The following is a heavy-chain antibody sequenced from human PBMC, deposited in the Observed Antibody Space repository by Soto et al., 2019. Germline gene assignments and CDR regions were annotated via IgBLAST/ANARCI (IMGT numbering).Heavy chain of an antibody. CDR2: FYHSGNS. CDR3: ARISSVDLYGYVNGGLDV. D-gene: IGHD5-18*01. Sequence: SETVSLTCSVSGGSIRSYYWSWIRQSPEKGLEWIGYFYHSGNSNYNPSLKSRVTISVDTSKNQLSLSLRSVTAADTAVYFCARISSVDLYGYVNGGLDVWGQGTRVTVSS. V-gene: IGHV4-59*01. CDR1: GGSIRSYY. J-gene: IGHJ6*02.